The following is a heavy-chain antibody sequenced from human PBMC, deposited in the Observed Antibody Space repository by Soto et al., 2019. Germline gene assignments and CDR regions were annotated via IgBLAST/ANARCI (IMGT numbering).Heavy chain of an antibody. CDR2: ISGSGGST. CDR3: ARPDDYDSSGPLMTWFYP. J-gene: IGHJ5*02. Sequence: EVQLLESGGGLVQPGGSLRLSCAASGFTFSSYAMSWVRQAPGKGLEWVSAISGSGGSTYYADSVKGRFTISRDNSKNTLYLQMNSLRAEDTAVYYCARPDDYDSSGPLMTWFYPWGQGTLVTVSS. D-gene: IGHD3-22*01. CDR1: GFTFSSYA. V-gene: IGHV3-23*01.